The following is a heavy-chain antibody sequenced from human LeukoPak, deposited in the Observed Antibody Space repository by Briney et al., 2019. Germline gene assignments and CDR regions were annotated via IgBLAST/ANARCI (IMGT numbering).Heavy chain of an antibody. CDR2: IYYSGNT. Sequence: SETLSLTCTVSGGSISSSYYYWGWIRQPPGKGLEWIGNIYYSGNTYYNPSLKSRVTISVDTSKNQFSLKLSCVTPADTAVYYCARGSHDAFDIWGQGTMVTVSS. CDR1: GGSISSSYYY. CDR3: ARGSHDAFDI. J-gene: IGHJ3*02. V-gene: IGHV4-39*07.